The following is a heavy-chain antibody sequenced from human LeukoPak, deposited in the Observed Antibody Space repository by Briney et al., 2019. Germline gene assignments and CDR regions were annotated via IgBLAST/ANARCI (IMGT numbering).Heavy chain of an antibody. CDR3: AEHMRATNTYSFFGLDV. V-gene: IGHV3-20*01. J-gene: IGHJ6*02. CDR2: INWNGGGT. Sequence: GGSLRLSCAATGFTFKDYGMHWVRQPPGKGLEWVSSINWNGGGTDYADSVKGRFTISRDNAKNSLYLQLSSLRPEDTALYHCAEHMRATNTYSFFGLDVWGQGTTVTVSS. D-gene: IGHD1-26*01. CDR1: GFTFKDYG.